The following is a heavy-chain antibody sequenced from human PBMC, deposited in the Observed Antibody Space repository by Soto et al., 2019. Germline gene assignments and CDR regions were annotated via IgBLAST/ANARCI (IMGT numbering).Heavy chain of an antibody. CDR2: FDPEDGET. J-gene: IGHJ6*02. Sequence: ASVKVSCKVSGYTLTELSMHWVRQAPGKGLEWMGGFDPEDGETIYAQKFQGRVTMTEDTSTDTAYMELSSLRSEDTAVYYCATDSRDGYTPRVYGMDVWGQGTTVTVSS. V-gene: IGHV1-24*01. CDR1: GYTLTELS. CDR3: ATDSRDGYTPRVYGMDV. D-gene: IGHD5-12*01.